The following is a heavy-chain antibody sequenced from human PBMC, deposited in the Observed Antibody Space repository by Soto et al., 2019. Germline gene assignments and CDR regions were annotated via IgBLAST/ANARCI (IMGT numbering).Heavy chain of an antibody. CDR3: ARGDCVGGTCYSLAGYFYYYMDV. Sequence: EVQLVESGGGLVQPGGSLRLSCAASGFTFSNYWMYWVRQAPGKGLEWVSRINSDGSVSSYADSVKGRLTISRDNVKNTRYLQMDSLRAEETAVYYCARGDCVGGTCYSLAGYFYYYMDVWGKGTTVTVFS. CDR1: GFTFSNYW. CDR2: INSDGSVS. D-gene: IGHD2-15*01. J-gene: IGHJ6*03. V-gene: IGHV3-74*02.